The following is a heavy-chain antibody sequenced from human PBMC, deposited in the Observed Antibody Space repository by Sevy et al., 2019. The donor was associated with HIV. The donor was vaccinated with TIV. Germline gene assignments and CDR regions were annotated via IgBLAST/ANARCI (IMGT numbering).Heavy chain of an antibody. CDR2: ISSGSRYT. Sequence: GGSLRLSCAASGFSFSDYYMTWIRQAPGKGLEWGSYISSGSRYTNYAYSVKGRFAISRDNAENLLYLQMSSLRAEDSAVYYCARVSVVAADYYFDYWGQGTLGTVSS. CDR1: GFSFSDYY. J-gene: IGHJ4*02. V-gene: IGHV3-11*06. CDR3: ARVSVVAADYYFDY. D-gene: IGHD6-13*01.